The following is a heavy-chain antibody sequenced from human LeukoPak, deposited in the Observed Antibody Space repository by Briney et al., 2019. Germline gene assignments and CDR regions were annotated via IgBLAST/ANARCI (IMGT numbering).Heavy chain of an antibody. V-gene: IGHV4-59*05. CDR1: GGSISSYY. Sequence: PSETLSLTCTVSGGSISSYYWSWIRQPPGKGLEWIGSFYYSGSTNYNPSLKSRVTISVDTSKNQFSLKLSSVTAADTAVYYCVYYYGSGSVEYWGQGTLVTVSS. J-gene: IGHJ4*02. CDR2: FYYSGST. D-gene: IGHD3-10*01. CDR3: VYYYGSGSVEY.